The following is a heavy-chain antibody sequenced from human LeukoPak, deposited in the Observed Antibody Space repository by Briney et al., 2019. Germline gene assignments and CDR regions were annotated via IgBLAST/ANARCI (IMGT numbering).Heavy chain of an antibody. J-gene: IGHJ4*02. CDR3: ARVTSSGYPTWAFDY. Sequence: PAGGSLRLSCAASGFTVSSNYMSWVRQAPGKGLEWVSVIYSGGSTYYADSVKGRFTISRHNPTNTVYLQMNSLRTEDTAVYYCARVTSSGYPTWAFDYWGQGAQVTVSS. CDR2: IYSGGST. D-gene: IGHD3-22*01. CDR1: GFTVSSNY. V-gene: IGHV3-53*04.